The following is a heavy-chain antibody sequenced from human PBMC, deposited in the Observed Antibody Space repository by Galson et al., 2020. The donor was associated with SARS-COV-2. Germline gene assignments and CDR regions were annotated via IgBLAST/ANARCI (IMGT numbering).Heavy chain of an antibody. CDR3: ARKGGSGYTNWYFDL. V-gene: IGHV4-59*01. J-gene: IGHJ2*01. D-gene: IGHD5-12*01. Sequence: DPSLKSRVTISVDTSKNQVSLKLRSVTAADTALYFCARKGGSGYTNWYFDLWGRGTLVTVSS.